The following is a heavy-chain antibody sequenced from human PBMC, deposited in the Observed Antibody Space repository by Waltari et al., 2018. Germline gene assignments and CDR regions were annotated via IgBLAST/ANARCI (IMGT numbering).Heavy chain of an antibody. V-gene: IGHV3-7*03. CDR1: GFTFSSHW. CDR3: ARDEEWGSDR. D-gene: IGHD3-3*01. J-gene: IGHJ4*02. Sequence: EVQLVESGGGLVQPGGSLRLSCAASGFTFSSHWMNWVRQAPGKGLEWVAIINKDGSKKFYVDSVRGRFTVSRDNAKNSLYLQMNSLRVDDMAVYYCARDEEWGSDRWGQGTLVTVSS. CDR2: INKDGSKK.